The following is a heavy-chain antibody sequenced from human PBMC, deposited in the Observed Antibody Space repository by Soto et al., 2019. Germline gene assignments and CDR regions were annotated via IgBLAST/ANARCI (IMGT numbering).Heavy chain of an antibody. CDR2: ISYDGSNK. CDR3: AKDRGWAPFDN. D-gene: IGHD6-19*01. J-gene: IGHJ4*02. CDR1: GFTFSSYA. V-gene: IGHV3-30*18. Sequence: QVQLVESGGGVVQPGRSLRLSCAASGFTFSSYAMHWVRQAPGKGLEWVAVISYDGSNKYYADSVKGRFTISRDNSKNTLYLQMSSLRPEDTAVYHCAKDRGWAPFDNWGQGTLVTVSS.